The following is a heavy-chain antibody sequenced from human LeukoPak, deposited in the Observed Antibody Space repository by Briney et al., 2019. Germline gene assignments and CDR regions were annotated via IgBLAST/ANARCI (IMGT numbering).Heavy chain of an antibody. J-gene: IGHJ4*02. V-gene: IGHV1-69*02. CDR2: ITPILGIS. D-gene: IGHD3-16*01. Sequence: SVKVSCKASGGTFSSYTISWVRQAPGQGLEWMGRITPILGISNYAQKSQGRVTLTADKSTNTAYMELSNLRSEDTAVYYCARTLYDYVLYFDYWGQGTLVTVSS. CDR1: GGTFSSYT. CDR3: ARTLYDYVLYFDY.